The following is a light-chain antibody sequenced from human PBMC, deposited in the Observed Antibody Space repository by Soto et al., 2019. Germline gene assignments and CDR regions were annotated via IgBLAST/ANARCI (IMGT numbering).Light chain of an antibody. CDR2: SNN. CDR3: AAWDGSLSAWV. J-gene: IGLJ3*02. Sequence: QSVLTQPPSASGTPGQRVTISCSGGSSNIGRNYVNWYQQLPGAAPKLLIHSNNQRPSGVPERFSGSKSGTSASLAITGLQSEDEAEYYCAAWDGSLSAWVFXGGTKLTVL. V-gene: IGLV1-44*01. CDR1: SSNIGRNY.